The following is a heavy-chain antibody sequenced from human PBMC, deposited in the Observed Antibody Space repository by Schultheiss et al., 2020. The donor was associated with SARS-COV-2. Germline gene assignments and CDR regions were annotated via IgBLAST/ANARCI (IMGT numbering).Heavy chain of an antibody. D-gene: IGHD5-18*01. CDR3: ARLLGTLGTAMVSNDAFDI. Sequence: SETLSLTCAVCSGSISNNNWWTWVRQPPGKGLEWIAEIYHSGSTNYNPSLKSRVTISVDKSKNQFSLKLSSVTAADTAVYYCARLLGTLGTAMVSNDAFDIWGQGTMVTVSS. CDR1: SGSISNNNW. J-gene: IGHJ3*02. V-gene: IGHV4-4*02. CDR2: IYHSGST.